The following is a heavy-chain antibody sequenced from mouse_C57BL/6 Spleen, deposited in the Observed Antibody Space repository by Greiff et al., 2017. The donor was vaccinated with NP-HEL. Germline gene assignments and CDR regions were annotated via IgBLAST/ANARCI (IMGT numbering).Heavy chain of an antibody. CDR1: GYTFTSYW. CDR2: IDPTSGGT. CDR3: ARSTTYQGFAY. J-gene: IGHJ3*01. Sequence: QVQLQQPGAELVKPGASVKLSCKASGYTFTSYWMHWVKQRPGRGLEWIGRIDPTSGGTKYNEKFKSKATLTVDKPSSTAYMQLSSLTSEDSAVDDCARSTTYQGFAYWGQGTLVTVSA. V-gene: IGHV1-72*01. D-gene: IGHD2-12*01.